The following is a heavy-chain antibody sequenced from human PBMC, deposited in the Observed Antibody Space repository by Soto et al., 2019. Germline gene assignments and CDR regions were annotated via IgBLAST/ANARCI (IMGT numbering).Heavy chain of an antibody. CDR1: GGTFSSYT. CDR2: IIPILGIP. V-gene: IGHV1-69*02. CDR3: ARVSDGRYFYDFGLDV. Sequence: QVQLVQSGAEVKKPGSSVKVSCKASGGTFSSYTISWVRQAPGQGLEWMGRIIPILGIPNYAQQFQGRVKRPADKTTRTASMELSSRIPEDTAVDYCARVSDGRYFYDFGLDVCGQGTTISVSS. D-gene: IGHD1-26*01. J-gene: IGHJ6*02.